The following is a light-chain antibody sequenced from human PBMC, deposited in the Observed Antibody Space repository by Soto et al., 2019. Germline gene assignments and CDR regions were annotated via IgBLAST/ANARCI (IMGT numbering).Light chain of an antibody. Sequence: EFVVTQSPGTLSLSLGERATLSCRTSQSVRSRYLAWYQQKPGQAPTLLIYDASSRPGGIPDRFIGSGSGTDFTLTISSLEPEDFAVYYCQQRNNWPPVTFGGGTKVEIK. J-gene: IGKJ4*01. CDR3: QQRNNWPPVT. CDR1: QSVRSRY. CDR2: DAS. V-gene: IGKV3D-20*02.